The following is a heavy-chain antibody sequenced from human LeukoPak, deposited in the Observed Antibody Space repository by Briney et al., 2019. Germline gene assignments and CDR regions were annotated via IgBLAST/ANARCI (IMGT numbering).Heavy chain of an antibody. J-gene: IGHJ4*02. V-gene: IGHV3-7*01. CDR3: ARDRSISGVVTLDY. Sequence: GGSLRLSCAASGFRFSDSCMTWVRQAPGKGLEWVANIRQDGSEKYYVDFVKGRFTISRDNAKNSVYLQMNSLRAEDTAVYYCARDRSISGVVTLDYWGQGTLVTVSS. CDR1: GFRFSDSC. D-gene: IGHD3-3*01. CDR2: IRQDGSEK.